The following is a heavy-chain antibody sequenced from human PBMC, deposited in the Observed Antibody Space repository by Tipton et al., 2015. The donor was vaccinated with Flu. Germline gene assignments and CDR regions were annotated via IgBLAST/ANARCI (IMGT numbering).Heavy chain of an antibody. J-gene: IGHJ6*02. V-gene: IGHV4-59*08. CDR3: ARDSAAHYGMDV. D-gene: IGHD6-13*01. CDR2: IYYSGST. Sequence: TLSLTCTVSGGSISSYYWSWIRQPPGKGLEWIGYIYYSGSTNYNPSLKSRVTISVDTSKNQFSLKLSSVTAADTAVYYCARDSAAHYGMDVWGQGTTVNVAS. CDR1: GGSISSYY.